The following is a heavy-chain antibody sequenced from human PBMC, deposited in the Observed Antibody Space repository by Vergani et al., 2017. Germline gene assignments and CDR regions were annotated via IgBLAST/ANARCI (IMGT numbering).Heavy chain of an antibody. Sequence: QVQLVQSGAEVKKPGASVKVSCKASGYTFTSYYMHWVRQAPGQGLEWMGIINPSGGSTSYAQKFQGRVTMTRDTSTSTVYMGLSSLRSEDTAVYYCARAPSGTTYSYYYYYMDVWGKGTTVTVSS. CDR2: INPSGGST. CDR3: ARAPSGTTYSYYYYYMDV. CDR1: GYTFTSYY. V-gene: IGHV1-46*01. D-gene: IGHD1-7*01. J-gene: IGHJ6*03.